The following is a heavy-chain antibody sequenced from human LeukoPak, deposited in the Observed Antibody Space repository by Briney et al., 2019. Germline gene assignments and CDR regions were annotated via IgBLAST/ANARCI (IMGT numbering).Heavy chain of an antibody. CDR2: INHSGST. Sequence: SETLSLTCAVYGGSFSGYYWSWIRQPPGKGLEWIGEINHSGSTNYNPSLKSRVTISVDTSKNQFSLKLSSVTAADTAVCYCARGPGNDSSGYYYLGFDYWGQGTLVTVSS. CDR1: GGSFSGYY. D-gene: IGHD3-22*01. V-gene: IGHV4-34*01. CDR3: ARGPGNDSSGYYYLGFDY. J-gene: IGHJ4*02.